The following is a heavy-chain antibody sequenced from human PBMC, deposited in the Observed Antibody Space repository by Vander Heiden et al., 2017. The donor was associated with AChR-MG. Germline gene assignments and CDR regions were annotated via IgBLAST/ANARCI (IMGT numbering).Heavy chain of an antibody. J-gene: IGHJ6*03. CDR3: TRDQSYVGYYYYMDV. Sequence: EVQLVESGGGLVQPGRSLRLSCTASGFTFGDYAMSWVRQAPGKGLEWVGFIRSKAYGGTTEYAASVKGRFTISRDDSKSSAYLQMNSLKTEDTAVYYCTRDQSYVGYYYYMDVWGKGTTVTVSS. D-gene: IGHD1-26*01. CDR2: IRSKAYGGTT. V-gene: IGHV3-49*04. CDR1: GFTFGDYA.